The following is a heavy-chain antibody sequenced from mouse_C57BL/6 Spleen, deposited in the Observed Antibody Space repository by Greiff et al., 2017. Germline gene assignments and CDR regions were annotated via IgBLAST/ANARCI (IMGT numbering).Heavy chain of an antibody. CDR2: INPNNGGT. Sequence: VQLQQSGPGLVKPGASVKMSCKASGYTFTDYNMHWVKQSPGKSLEWIGYINPNNGGTSYTQKFKGRATLTVNKSASTAYMELRSLISEDSAVKYCGRSLQSYYFDYWGQGTTLTVSS. CDR1: GYTFTDYN. J-gene: IGHJ2*01. D-gene: IGHD6-2*01. CDR3: GRSLQSYYFDY. V-gene: IGHV1-22*01.